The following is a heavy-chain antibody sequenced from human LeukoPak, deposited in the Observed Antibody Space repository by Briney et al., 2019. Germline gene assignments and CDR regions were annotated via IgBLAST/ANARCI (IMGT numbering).Heavy chain of an antibody. CDR1: GFTFSSYS. D-gene: IGHD3-10*01. CDR3: ASCGSGSYYNRNFDY. V-gene: IGHV3-21*01. CDR2: ISSSSSYI. J-gene: IGHJ4*02. Sequence: GGSLRLSCAASGFTFSSYSINWVRQAPGKGLEWVSSISSSSSYIYYADSVKGRFTISRDNAKNSLYLQMNSLRAEDTAVYYCASCGSGSYYNRNFDYWGQGTLVTVSS.